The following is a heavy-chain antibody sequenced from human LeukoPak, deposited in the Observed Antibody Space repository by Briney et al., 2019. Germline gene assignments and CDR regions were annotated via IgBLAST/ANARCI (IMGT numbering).Heavy chain of an antibody. CDR3: ARGIATITQDPFDV. CDR1: GGSISNYY. Sequence: PSEALSLTCTVSGGSISNYYWSRIRQSAGKGLEWIGRIHSSGSTNFNPSLRSRVTMSADTSKHQFSLWLTSVTAADTALYYCARGIATITQDPFDVWGLGTMVTVSS. V-gene: IGHV4-4*07. D-gene: IGHD1-26*01. CDR2: IHSSGST. J-gene: IGHJ3*01.